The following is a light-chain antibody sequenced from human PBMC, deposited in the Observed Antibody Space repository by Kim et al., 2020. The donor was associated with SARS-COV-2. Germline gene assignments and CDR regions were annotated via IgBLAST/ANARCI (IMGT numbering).Light chain of an antibody. J-gene: IGLJ3*02. V-gene: IGLV2-14*03. CDR3: SSFTTRSTLV. CDR2: DVN. CDR1: SSNIGSYNY. Sequence: QSALTQPASVSGSPGQSISISCTGTSSNIGSYNYVSWHQQHPGKAPILMIYDVNKRPSGISSRFSGSKSGRTASLTISGLQAEDEADYYCSSFTTRSTLVFGGGTKVTVL.